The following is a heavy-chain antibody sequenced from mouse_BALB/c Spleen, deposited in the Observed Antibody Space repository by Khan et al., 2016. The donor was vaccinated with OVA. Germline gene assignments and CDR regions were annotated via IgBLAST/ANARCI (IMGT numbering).Heavy chain of an antibody. D-gene: IGHD2-1*01. V-gene: IGHV1-4*01. J-gene: IGHJ3*01. CDR1: GYTFASYT. CDR2: INPSNGYT. CDR3: VRYGGYYVNDGWFGY. Sequence: QVQLKESGAELARPGASVKMSCKATGYTFASYTTHWIKQRLGQGLEWIGYINPSNGYTNYNQKFKDKATLTADKSSTTAYMQLSSLTSDDSAVDNCVRYGGYYVNDGWFGYWGQGTLVTVSA.